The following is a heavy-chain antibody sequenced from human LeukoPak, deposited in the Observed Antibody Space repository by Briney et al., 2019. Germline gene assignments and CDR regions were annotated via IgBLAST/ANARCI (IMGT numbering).Heavy chain of an antibody. V-gene: IGHV3-74*01. J-gene: IGHJ5*02. CDR3: ARDVPHNWFDT. CDR2: INSDGGGA. CDR1: GITLRNNW. Sequence: GGSLRLSCAASGITLRNNWMHWVRQAPREGLVGISLINSDGGGAIYADSVKGRFTVSRDNAKNTLYLQMHSLRAEDAAVYYCARDVPHNWFDTWGQGTLVTVSS.